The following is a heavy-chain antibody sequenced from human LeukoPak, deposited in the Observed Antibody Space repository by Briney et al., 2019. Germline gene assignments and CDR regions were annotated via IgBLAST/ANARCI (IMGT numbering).Heavy chain of an antibody. Sequence: WAAVKVSCKASGYTFTGYYMHWVRQAPGQGLEWMGRINLNSGGTNYAQKFQGRVTMTRDTSISTAYMELSRLRSDDTAVYYCVRDSSSNLRYCSSTSCYTWFDPWGQGTLVTVSS. J-gene: IGHJ5*02. V-gene: IGHV1-2*06. CDR1: GYTFTGYY. D-gene: IGHD2-2*02. CDR3: VRDSSSNLRYCSSTSCYTWFDP. CDR2: INLNSGGT.